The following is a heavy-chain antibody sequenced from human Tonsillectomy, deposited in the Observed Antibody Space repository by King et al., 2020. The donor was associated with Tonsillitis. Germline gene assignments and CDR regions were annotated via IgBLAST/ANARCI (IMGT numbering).Heavy chain of an antibody. D-gene: IGHD1-1*01. V-gene: IGHV3-48*01. J-gene: IGHJ3*01. CDR1: GFTFNNYG. CDR2: ISGSTVTI. CDR3: AREPVAGPTAYVFDV. Sequence: VQLVESGGGLVQTGGSLRLSCSASGFTFNNYGMNWVRQAPGKGLEWISYISGSTVTIYYADSVKGRFTISRDKGEASVFLQMNTLRAEDTAVYYCAREPVAGPTAYVFDVAGQGTMVTVSS.